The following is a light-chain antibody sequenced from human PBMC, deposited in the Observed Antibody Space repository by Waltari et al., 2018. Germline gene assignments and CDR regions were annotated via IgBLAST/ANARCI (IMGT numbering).Light chain of an antibody. CDR2: SNN. J-gene: IGLJ2*01. CDR1: SSNIESNT. V-gene: IGLV1-44*01. Sequence: QSVLTQAPSASGTPGRRVTISCSSSSSNIESNTVNWYQQPPGTAPKLPSYSNNQRPSGVPDRCSGSKSGTSASLAISGLQSEDEAEYSCAVWDDSLSGVAFGGGTKLTVL. CDR3: AVWDDSLSGVA.